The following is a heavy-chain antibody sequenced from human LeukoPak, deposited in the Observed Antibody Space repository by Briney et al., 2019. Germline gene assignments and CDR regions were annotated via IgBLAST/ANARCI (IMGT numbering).Heavy chain of an antibody. CDR1: GYTFTSYA. CDR2: INTNTGNP. D-gene: IGHD6-19*01. Sequence: GASVKVSCKASGYTFTSYAMNWVRQAPGQGLEWMGWINTNTGNPTYAQGFTGRFVFSLDTSVSTAYLQISSLKAEDTAVYYCARDGNDWYSSGRYFDYWGQGTLVTVSS. V-gene: IGHV7-4-1*02. J-gene: IGHJ4*02. CDR3: ARDGNDWYSSGRYFDY.